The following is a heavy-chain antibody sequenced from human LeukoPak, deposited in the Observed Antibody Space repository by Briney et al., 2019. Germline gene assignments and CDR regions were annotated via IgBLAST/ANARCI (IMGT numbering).Heavy chain of an antibody. J-gene: IGHJ3*01. V-gene: IGHV3-15*01. Sequence: PGGSLRLSCAASGFTFINAWMNWVRQAPGKGLEWVGRIKGKPDGGTADYAAPVKGRFTISRDISKNTLYLQMNSLRAEDTAVYYCAKDQGYGGNDDAFDFWGQGTMVTVSS. CDR2: IKGKPDGGTA. D-gene: IGHD4-23*01. CDR1: GFTFINAW. CDR3: AKDQGYGGNDDAFDF.